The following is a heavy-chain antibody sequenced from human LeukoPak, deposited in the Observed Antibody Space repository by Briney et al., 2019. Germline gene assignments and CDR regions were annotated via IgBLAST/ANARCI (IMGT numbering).Heavy chain of an antibody. Sequence: SETLSLTCTVSGASISNYYWSWIRRPPGKGLEWIGYICYSGSTIYNPSLKSRVTITVDTSKNQFSLKLSSVTAADTAVYFCARNDGSGSYYNVAFDIWGQGTMVTVSS. D-gene: IGHD3-10*01. J-gene: IGHJ3*02. CDR2: ICYSGST. CDR1: GASISNYY. V-gene: IGHV4-59*01. CDR3: ARNDGSGSYYNVAFDI.